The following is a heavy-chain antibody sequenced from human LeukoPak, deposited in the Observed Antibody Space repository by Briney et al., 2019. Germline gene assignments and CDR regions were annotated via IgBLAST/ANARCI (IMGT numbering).Heavy chain of an antibody. CDR3: AMSRYCSSTSCHTVNWFDP. CDR2: ISGSGGST. J-gene: IGHJ5*02. CDR1: GFTFSSYA. D-gene: IGHD2-2*01. V-gene: IGHV3-23*01. Sequence: GGSLRLSCAASGFTFSSYAMSWVRQAPGKGLEWVSAISGSGGSTYYADSVKGRFTISRDNSKNTLYLQMNSLRAEDTAVYYCAMSRYCSSTSCHTVNWFDPWGQGTLVTVSS.